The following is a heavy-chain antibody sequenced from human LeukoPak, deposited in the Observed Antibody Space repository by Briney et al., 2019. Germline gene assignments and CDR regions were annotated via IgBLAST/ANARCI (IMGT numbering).Heavy chain of an antibody. CDR2: IIPIFGTA. Sequence: SVKLSCKASGGTFSSYAISWVRQAPGPGLEWMGGIIPIFGTANYAQKFQGRVTITADESTSTAYMELSSLRSEDTAVYYCARGANCYGSGNNWFDPWGQGTLVTVSS. CDR1: GGTFSSYA. J-gene: IGHJ5*02. CDR3: ARGANCYGSGNNWFDP. D-gene: IGHD3-10*01. V-gene: IGHV1-69*13.